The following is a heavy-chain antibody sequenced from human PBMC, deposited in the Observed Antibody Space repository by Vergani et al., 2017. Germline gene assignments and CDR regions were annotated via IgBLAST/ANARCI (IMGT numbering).Heavy chain of an antibody. J-gene: IGHJ4*02. D-gene: IGHD1-26*01. CDR3: ARDRRGRSESCGY. Sequence: QVQLVQSGAEVKKPGSSVKVSCKASGGTFSSYTISWVRQAPGQGLEWMGRIIPILGIANYAQKFQGRVTITADKSTSTAYMELSSLRSEDTAVYYCARDRRGRSESCGYWGQGTLVTVSS. CDR1: GGTFSSYT. V-gene: IGHV1-69*08. CDR2: IIPILGIA.